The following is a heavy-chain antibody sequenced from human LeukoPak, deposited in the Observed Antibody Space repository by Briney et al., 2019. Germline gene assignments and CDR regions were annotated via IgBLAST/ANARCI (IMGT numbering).Heavy chain of an antibody. Sequence: GESLKISCQGSGYNFPYYWIAWVRQMPGKGLELMGIIYPADSDTKYGPSFQGQVTISADKSISTAYLQWSSLKASDTAMYYCARPHQGWLQQYYFDYWGQGTLVTVSS. J-gene: IGHJ4*02. CDR2: IYPADSDT. V-gene: IGHV5-51*01. CDR1: GYNFPYYW. D-gene: IGHD5-24*01. CDR3: ARPHQGWLQQYYFDY.